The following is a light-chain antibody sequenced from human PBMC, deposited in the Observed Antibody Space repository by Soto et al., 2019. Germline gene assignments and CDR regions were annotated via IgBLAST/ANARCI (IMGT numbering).Light chain of an antibody. CDR2: GAS. CDR3: QYYGDSPT. V-gene: IGKV3-20*01. CDR1: QTLSNSY. J-gene: IGKJ1*01. Sequence: ELTQSPGTLSLSPGQRATLSCRASQTLSNSYLAWIQQQPGQAHRLLIYGASHWASGISERFGGSGSGTEFTLTISGLEPEDSAFYYCQYYGDSPTFGQGTKVEIQ.